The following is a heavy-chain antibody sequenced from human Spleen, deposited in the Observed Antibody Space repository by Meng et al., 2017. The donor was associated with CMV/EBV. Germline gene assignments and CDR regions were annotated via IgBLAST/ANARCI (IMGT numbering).Heavy chain of an antibody. D-gene: IGHD4-23*01. CDR2: IIADNGKT. CDR1: GYTFTNYG. V-gene: IGHV1-18*01. CDR3: AYEKDYGGNSILWFDP. Sequence: ASVKVSCKASGYTFTNYGISWVRQAPGQGLEWMGWIIADNGKTHYAQNFQGRVTMTRDTSIRSAHMDLSRLRSDDTAVYYCAYEKDYGGNSILWFDPWGQGTLVTVSS. J-gene: IGHJ5*02.